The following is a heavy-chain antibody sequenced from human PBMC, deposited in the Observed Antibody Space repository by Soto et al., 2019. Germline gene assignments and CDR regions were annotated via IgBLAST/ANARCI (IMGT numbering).Heavy chain of an antibody. V-gene: IGHV4-59*08. CDR3: ARVSFGVVIPYYFDY. Sequence: SETLSLTCTVSGGSISSYYWSWIRQPPGKGLEWIGYIYYSGSTNYNPSLKSRVTISVDTSKSQFSLKLSSVTAADTAVYYCARVSFGVVIPYYFDYWGQGTLVTVSS. D-gene: IGHD3-3*01. CDR1: GGSISSYY. CDR2: IYYSGST. J-gene: IGHJ4*02.